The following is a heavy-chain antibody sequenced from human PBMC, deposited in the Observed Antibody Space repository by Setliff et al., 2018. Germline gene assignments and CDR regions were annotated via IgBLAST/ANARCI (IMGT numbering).Heavy chain of an antibody. CDR2: ISYDGSNK. V-gene: IGHV3-30-3*02. CDR1: GFTFTSYA. Sequence: PGGSLRLSCAASGFTFTSYAMHWVRQAPGKGLEWVAVISYDGSNKYYADSVKGRFTISRDNPKNTLYLQMNSLRAEDTAIYYCAKIWGAYCTGNRCHSNPPHWDNWGQGTLVTVSS. D-gene: IGHD2-15*01. CDR3: AKIWGAYCTGNRCHSNPPHWDN. J-gene: IGHJ4*02.